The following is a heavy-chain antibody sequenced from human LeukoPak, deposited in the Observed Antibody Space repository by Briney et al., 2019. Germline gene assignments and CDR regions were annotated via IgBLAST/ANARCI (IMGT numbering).Heavy chain of an antibody. D-gene: IGHD1-26*01. CDR1: GPTFSSYA. Sequence: GGSLRLSCAASGPTFSSYAMHWVRQAPGKGLEWVAVISFDGSNKYYADSVKGRFTISRDSSKNTLYLQMNSLRAGDTAVYYCARSPTRSLRVGEFDFWGQGTLVTVSS. J-gene: IGHJ4*02. V-gene: IGHV3-30-3*01. CDR2: ISFDGSNK. CDR3: ARSPTRSLRVGEFDF.